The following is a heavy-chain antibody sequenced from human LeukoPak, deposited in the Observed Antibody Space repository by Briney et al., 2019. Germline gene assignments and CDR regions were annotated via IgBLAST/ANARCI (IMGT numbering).Heavy chain of an antibody. CDR3: GRDGGVAYGLDV. CDR1: GFIFTNYF. D-gene: IGHD3-3*01. CDR2: IYSGGNT. Sequence: GGSLRLSCAASGFIFTNYFMSWVRQAPGKGLEWVSVIYSGGNTYYADSVKGRFTISRDNAKNSLYLQMDSLRADDTAVYYCGRDGGVAYGLDVWGQGTTVTVSS. J-gene: IGHJ6*02. V-gene: IGHV3-66*01.